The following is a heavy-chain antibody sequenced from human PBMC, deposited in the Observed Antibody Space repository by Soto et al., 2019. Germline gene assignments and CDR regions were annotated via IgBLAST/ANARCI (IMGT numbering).Heavy chain of an antibody. CDR2: ISAYNGNT. J-gene: IGHJ6*03. CDR3: ARDRGVAPPVAGNPHYYYYMDV. D-gene: IGHD6-13*01. Sequence: QDQLVQSGVEVKKPGASVKVSCKASGYSFTNYGITWVRQAPGQGFEWMGWISAYNGNTNYAQKFQGRVTMTTDASTSTAYLELRSLISDDTAVYYCARDRGVAPPVAGNPHYYYYMDVWGKGTTVTVSS. CDR1: GYSFTNYG. V-gene: IGHV1-18*01.